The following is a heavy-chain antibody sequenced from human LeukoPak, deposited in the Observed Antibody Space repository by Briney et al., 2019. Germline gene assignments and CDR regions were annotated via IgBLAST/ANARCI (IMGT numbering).Heavy chain of an antibody. D-gene: IGHD5-24*01. CDR2: IRADAVTT. CDR3: VKDDGWVQYAN. CDR1: GFTFSSYS. J-gene: IGHJ4*02. Sequence: PGGSLRLSCAASGFTFSSYSMNWVRQDPGKGLEWVSGIRADAVTTYYADSVKGRFIISRDNSKNTVYLQMNSLSAEDAAVYYCVKDDGWVQYANWGQGTLVTVSS. V-gene: IGHV3-23*01.